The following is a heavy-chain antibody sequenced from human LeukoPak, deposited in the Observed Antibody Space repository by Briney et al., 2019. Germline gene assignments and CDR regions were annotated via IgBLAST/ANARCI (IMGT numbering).Heavy chain of an antibody. Sequence: SETLSLTCTVSGGSISSYYWSWIRQPPGKGLEWIGSMFHSGSTYYNPSLKSRVIISVDTSKNQFSLKLSSVTAADTAVYYCAREEVNYVFWSNYGGHNWFDPWGQGTLVTVSS. V-gene: IGHV4-38-2*02. CDR2: MFHSGST. D-gene: IGHD3-3*01. CDR3: AREEVNYVFWSNYGGHNWFDP. J-gene: IGHJ5*02. CDR1: GGSISSYY.